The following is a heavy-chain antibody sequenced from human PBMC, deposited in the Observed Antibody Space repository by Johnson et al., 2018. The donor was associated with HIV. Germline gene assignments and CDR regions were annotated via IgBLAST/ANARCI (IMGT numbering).Heavy chain of an antibody. J-gene: IGHJ3*02. CDR1: GFTFSNYA. V-gene: IGHV3-23*04. Sequence: VQLVESGGSLVLPGGSLRLSCAASGFTFSNYAMSWVRQAPGKGLEWVSAISGSGGSTYYADSVKGRFTISRDNSKNTLYLQMNSLRAEDTAVYYCARALGGSGLADAFDIWGQGTMVTVSS. D-gene: IGHD3-10*01. CDR3: ARALGGSGLADAFDI. CDR2: ISGSGGST.